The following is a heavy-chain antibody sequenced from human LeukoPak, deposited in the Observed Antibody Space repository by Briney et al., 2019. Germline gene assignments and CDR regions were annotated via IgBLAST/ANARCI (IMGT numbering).Heavy chain of an antibody. D-gene: IGHD3-9*01. Sequence: ASVKVSCKASGYTFTSYYMHWVRQAPGQGLEWMGWINPNSGGTNYAQKFQGRVTMTRDTSISTAYMELSRLRSDDTAVYYCVRGILTGYYGYYYYYMDVWGKGTTVTVSS. CDR2: INPNSGGT. CDR3: VRGILTGYYGYYYYYMDV. V-gene: IGHV1-2*02. CDR1: GYTFTSYY. J-gene: IGHJ6*03.